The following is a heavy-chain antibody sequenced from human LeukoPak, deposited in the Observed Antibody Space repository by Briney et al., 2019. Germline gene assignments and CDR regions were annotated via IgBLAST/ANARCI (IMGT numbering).Heavy chain of an antibody. D-gene: IGHD3-10*01. Sequence: GGSLRLSCAASRFSLSSSYMKWVRQAPGKGLEWVPLIFSGGGTYYADSVKGRFTISRDNSKNTLYLQMNSLRAEDTAVYYCAKDQWSITMVQGVSLSWAFDMWGQGTMVTVSS. J-gene: IGHJ3*02. CDR1: RFSLSSSY. V-gene: IGHV3-53*01. CDR2: IFSGGGT. CDR3: AKDQWSITMVQGVSLSWAFDM.